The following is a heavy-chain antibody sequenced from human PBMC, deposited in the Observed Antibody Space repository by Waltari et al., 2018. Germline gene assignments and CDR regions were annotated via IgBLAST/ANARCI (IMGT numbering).Heavy chain of an antibody. Sequence: QVQLVQSGAEVKKPGASVKISCKPSGYTLTAYYIYWLRQAPGQQFGCMGWLYPHRGVASYSPSVQRRITMTWDTSSSTASMDVTGLTTDDTAVYYCARDRAGAHLDYWGQGSLVTVSS. CDR1: GYTLTAYY. V-gene: IGHV1-2*02. CDR3: ARDRAGAHLDY. J-gene: IGHJ4*02. CDR2: LYPHRGVA. D-gene: IGHD3-10*01.